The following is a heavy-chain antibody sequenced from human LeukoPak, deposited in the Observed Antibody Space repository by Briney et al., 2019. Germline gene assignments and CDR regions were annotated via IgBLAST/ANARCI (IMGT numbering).Heavy chain of an antibody. CDR2: INNDGSNT. D-gene: IGHD6-6*01. CDR1: GVTFSSYW. CDR3: ARDRPHNWFDP. V-gene: IGHV3-74*01. J-gene: IGHJ5*02. Sequence: PGGSLRLSCVASGVTFSSYWMHWVRQAPGKGLVWVSRINNDGSNTIYADSVKGRFTVSRDNAKNTLYLQMNSLRVEDTAVYYCARDRPHNWFDPWGQGTLVTVSS.